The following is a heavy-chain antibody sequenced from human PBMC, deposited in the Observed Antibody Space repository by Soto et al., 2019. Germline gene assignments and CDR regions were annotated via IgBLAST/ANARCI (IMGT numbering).Heavy chain of an antibody. CDR2: IYYSGCT. D-gene: IGHD5-18*01. Sequence: SETLSLTCTVSGGSISSYYWSWIRQPPGKGLEWIGYIYYSGCTNYNPSLKSRVTISVDTSKNQFSLKLSSVTAADTAVYYCARASGYSYGYQPDYWGQGTLVTSPQ. J-gene: IGHJ4*02. V-gene: IGHV4-59*01. CDR3: ARASGYSYGYQPDY. CDR1: GGSISSYY.